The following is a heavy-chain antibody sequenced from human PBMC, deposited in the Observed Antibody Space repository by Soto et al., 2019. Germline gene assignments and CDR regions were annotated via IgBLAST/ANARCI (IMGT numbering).Heavy chain of an antibody. Sequence: SETLSLTCAVSGYSISSSNLWGWIRQPPGKGLEWIGYIYYSGTTYYNPSLKSRVTMSVDTSKNQFSLKLTSVTAVDTAVYYCARREIQGPIDYWGQGTRVTVSS. CDR3: ARREIQGPIDY. J-gene: IGHJ4*02. V-gene: IGHV4-28*01. D-gene: IGHD1-26*01. CDR2: IYYSGTT. CDR1: GYSISSSNL.